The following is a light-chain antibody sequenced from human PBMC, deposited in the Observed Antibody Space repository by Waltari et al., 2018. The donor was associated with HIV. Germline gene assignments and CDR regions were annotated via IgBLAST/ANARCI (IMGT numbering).Light chain of an antibody. V-gene: IGKV4-1*01. CDR3: QQYYSTPLT. J-gene: IGKJ2*01. CDR2: WAS. CDR1: QSVLYSSNNKNY. Sequence: DIVMTQSPDSLAVSLGERATIHCKSSQSVLYSSNNKNYLTWYQQKPGQPPKLLIYWASTRESGVPDRFSVSGSGTDFTLTISSLQAEDVAVYYCQQYYSTPLTFGQGTKLEIK.